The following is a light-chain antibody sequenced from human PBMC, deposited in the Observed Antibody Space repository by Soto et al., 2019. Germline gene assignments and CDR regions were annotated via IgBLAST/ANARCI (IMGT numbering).Light chain of an antibody. Sequence: QSALTQPASVSGSPGQSITISCTGTSSDVGGSNYVSWYQQHPGKAPKLIIFDVSHRPSGFSNRFSGSKSGNTASLTISCLQAEDEADYYSSSYSGGSTYVFGTGTKVTVL. V-gene: IGLV2-14*03. J-gene: IGLJ1*01. CDR2: DVS. CDR3: SSYSGGSTYV. CDR1: SSDVGGSNY.